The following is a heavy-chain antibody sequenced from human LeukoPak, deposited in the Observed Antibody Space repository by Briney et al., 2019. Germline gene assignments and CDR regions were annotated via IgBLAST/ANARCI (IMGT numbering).Heavy chain of an antibody. CDR3: ARQPLVRDCGGDCEFDY. V-gene: IGHV5-51*01. CDR2: IYPGDSNT. J-gene: IGHJ4*02. CDR1: GSSFSNYW. Sequence: GASLQISCKGSGSSFSNYWIGWVRQLPGKGLEWMGIIYPGDSNTRYSPSFQGQVTISADKSISTAYLQWTSLKASDTAIYYCARQPLVRDCGGDCEFDYWGQGTRVSVSS. D-gene: IGHD2-21*02.